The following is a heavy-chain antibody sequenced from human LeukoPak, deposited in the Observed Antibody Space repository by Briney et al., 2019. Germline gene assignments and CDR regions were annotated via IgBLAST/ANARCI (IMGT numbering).Heavy chain of an antibody. V-gene: IGHV1-46*01. J-gene: IGHJ3*02. D-gene: IGHD1-7*01. CDR2: INPSGGST. CDR3: AREDGITGTNVRSDAFDI. CDR1: GYTFTSYY. Sequence: GASVKVSCKASGYTFTSYYMHWVRQAPGQGLEWMGIINPSGGSTSYAQKFQGRVTMTRDTSTSTVYMELSSLRSEDTAVYYCAREDGITGTNVRSDAFDIWGQGTMVTVSS.